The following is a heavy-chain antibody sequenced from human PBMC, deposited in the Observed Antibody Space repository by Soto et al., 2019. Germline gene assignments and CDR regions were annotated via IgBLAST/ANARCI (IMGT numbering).Heavy chain of an antibody. CDR3: ASGGSTNWFDP. Sequence: VQLQESGPGLVKPSQTLSLTCTVSSGSISSADYYWNWIRQPPGKGLEWIGYIYYTGSAYYNPSLKSLVTMSVDTSKNQFSLKVTSVTAADTAVYYCASGGSTNWFDPWGQGTLVTVSS. J-gene: IGHJ5*02. CDR1: SGSISSADYY. CDR2: IYYTGSA. V-gene: IGHV4-30-4*01. D-gene: IGHD1-26*01.